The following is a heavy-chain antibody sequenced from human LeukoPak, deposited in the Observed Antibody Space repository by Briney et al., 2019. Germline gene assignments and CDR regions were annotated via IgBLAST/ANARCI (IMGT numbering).Heavy chain of an antibody. Sequence: GGSLRLSCAASGFTFSSYSMNWVRQAPGKGLEWVSSISSSSSYIYYADSVKGRFTISRDNAKNSLYLQMNSLRAEDTAVYYCAKGKRGYSYGATVEYWGQGTLVTVSS. CDR1: GFTFSSYS. D-gene: IGHD5-18*01. CDR2: ISSSSSYI. V-gene: IGHV3-21*04. J-gene: IGHJ4*02. CDR3: AKGKRGYSYGATVEY.